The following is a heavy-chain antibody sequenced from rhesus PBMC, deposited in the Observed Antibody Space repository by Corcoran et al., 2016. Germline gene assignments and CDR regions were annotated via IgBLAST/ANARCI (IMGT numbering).Heavy chain of an antibody. D-gene: IGHD4-29*01. CDR2: IFGSIGST. Sequence: QVQLQESGPGLVKPSETLSLTCAVSGGSISGGYGWSWIRQPPGKGLEWIGHIFGSIGSTYYNPALKSRVTISRDTSKNQFSLKRSSVTAADTAVYYCARLPSYGSSYFDDWGQGVLVTVSS. V-gene: IGHV4S7*01. CDR3: ARLPSYGSSYFDD. J-gene: IGHJ4*01. CDR1: GGSISGGYG.